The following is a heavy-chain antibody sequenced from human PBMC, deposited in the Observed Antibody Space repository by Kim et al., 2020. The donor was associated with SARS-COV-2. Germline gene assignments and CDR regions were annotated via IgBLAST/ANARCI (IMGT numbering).Heavy chain of an antibody. CDR2: IGAGGRNT. J-gene: IGHJ4*02. CDR1: GFTFSNYA. V-gene: IGHV3-23*01. CDR3: AKAFSQLGRYLDY. Sequence: GGSLRLSCAASGFTFSNYAMSWVRQAPGKGLDWVSTIGAGGRNTFYADSMKGRFTISRDNSKNTLYLQMGSLRADDTAVYYCAKAFSQLGRYLDYWGQG. D-gene: IGHD6-6*01.